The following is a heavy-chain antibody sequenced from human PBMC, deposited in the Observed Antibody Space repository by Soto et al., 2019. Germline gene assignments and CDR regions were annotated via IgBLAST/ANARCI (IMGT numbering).Heavy chain of an antibody. V-gene: IGHV3-21*01. Sequence: TGGSLRLSCAASGFTFSSYSMNWVRQDPGKGLEWVSSISSGSSYIYYADSVKGRFTISRDNAKNSLYLQMNSLRAEDTAVYYCAREGYSSSWSYFDYWGQGALVTVSS. CDR1: GFTFSSYS. D-gene: IGHD6-13*01. CDR3: AREGYSSSWSYFDY. J-gene: IGHJ4*02. CDR2: ISSGSSYI.